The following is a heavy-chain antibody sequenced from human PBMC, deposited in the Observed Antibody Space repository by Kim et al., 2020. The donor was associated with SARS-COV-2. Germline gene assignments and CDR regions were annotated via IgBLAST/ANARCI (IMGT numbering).Heavy chain of an antibody. J-gene: IGHJ4*02. D-gene: IGHD6-13*01. Sequence: GGSLRLSCAASGFTFSNFATGWVRQAPGKGLEWVSVISDSGSNTYYADSVKGRFTISRDNSKSTLWLQMNSLRADDTAVYYCAKDGSSGWFQGYLDYWGQGARVTVSS. CDR3: AKDGSSGWFQGYLDY. CDR2: ISDSGSNT. V-gene: IGHV3-23*01. CDR1: GFTFSNFA.